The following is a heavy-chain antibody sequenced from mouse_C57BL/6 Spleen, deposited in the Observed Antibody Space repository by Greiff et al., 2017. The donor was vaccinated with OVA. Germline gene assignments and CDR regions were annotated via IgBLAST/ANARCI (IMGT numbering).Heavy chain of an antibody. D-gene: IGHD3-3*01. CDR1: GFSLPSYG. CDR3: AKKGDVGDYGDY. J-gene: IGHJ2*01. CDR2: IWRGGST. V-gene: IGHV2-5*01. Sequence: VQLVESGPGLVQPSQSLSITCTVSGFSLPSYGVHWVRQSPGKGLEWLGVIWRGGSTDFNAAFMSRLSITKDNSKSQVFFKMNSLQADDTAIYYCAKKGDVGDYGDYWGQGTTRTVSS.